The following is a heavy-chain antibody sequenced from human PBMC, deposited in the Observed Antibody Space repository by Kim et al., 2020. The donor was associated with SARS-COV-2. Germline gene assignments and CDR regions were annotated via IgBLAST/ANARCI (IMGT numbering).Heavy chain of an antibody. D-gene: IGHD3-16*02. CDR2: INTDTGNP. V-gene: IGHV7-4-1*02. Sequence: ASVKVSCKSSGYTFTNNAISWVRQAPGQGLEWMGWINTDTGNPTYAQAFTQRFVFSVDTPVTTAYLQISSLEAEDTALYYCARGIWGTYRYTDYWGQGTL. J-gene: IGHJ4*02. CDR1: GYTFTNNA. CDR3: ARGIWGTYRYTDY.